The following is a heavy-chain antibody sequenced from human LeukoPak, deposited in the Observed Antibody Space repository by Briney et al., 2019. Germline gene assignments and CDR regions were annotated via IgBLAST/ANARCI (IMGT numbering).Heavy chain of an antibody. D-gene: IGHD6-19*01. CDR2: MNPNSGAT. J-gene: IGHJ4*02. Sequence: ASVKVSCKTSGYTFSGYYMHWVRQAPGQGLEWMGLMNPNSGATNYEQKFQGRVSLTRDMSISTAYLELTSVTSDDTAVYYCARDGSGSGWYFFDYWAREPWSPSPQ. CDR3: ARDGSGSGWYFFDY. CDR1: GYTFSGYY. V-gene: IGHV1-2*02.